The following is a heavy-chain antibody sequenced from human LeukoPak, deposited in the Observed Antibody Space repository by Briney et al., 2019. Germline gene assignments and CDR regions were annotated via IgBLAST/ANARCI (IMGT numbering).Heavy chain of an antibody. CDR1: GGSISSYY. J-gene: IGHJ4*02. CDR3: AREVRNSY. V-gene: IGHV4-59*01. Sequence: PSETLSLTCTVSGGSISSYYWSWIRQPPGKGLEWIGYIYYSGSTNYNPSLKSRVTISVDTSKNQFSLKLSSVTAADTAVYYCAREVRNSYWGQGTLVIVSS. CDR2: IYYSGST. D-gene: IGHD1-1*01.